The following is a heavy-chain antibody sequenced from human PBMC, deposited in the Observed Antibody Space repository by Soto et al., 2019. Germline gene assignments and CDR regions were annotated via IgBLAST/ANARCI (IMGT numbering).Heavy chain of an antibody. V-gene: IGHV3-33*01. Sequence: PGGSLRLSCAASGFTFSSYGMHWVRQAPGKGLECVAVIWYDGNKKYYADSVKGRFTISRDNSKNTQYLQMNSLRAEDTAVYYCAREVPYHYDSGGYYGGYYFDYWGQGTLVTVSS. CDR3: AREVPYHYDSGGYYGGYYFDY. J-gene: IGHJ4*02. CDR2: IWYDGNKK. CDR1: GFTFSSYG. D-gene: IGHD3-22*01.